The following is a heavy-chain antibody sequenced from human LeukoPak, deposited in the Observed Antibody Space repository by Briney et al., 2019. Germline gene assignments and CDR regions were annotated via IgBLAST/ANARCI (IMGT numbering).Heavy chain of an antibody. V-gene: IGHV1-2*02. J-gene: IGHJ6*02. CDR1: GYTFTGYY. D-gene: IGHD3-16*01. Sequence: ASVKVSCKASGYTFTGYYMHWVRQAPGQGLEWMGWINPNSGGTNYAQKFQGRVTMTEDTSTDTAYMELSSLRSEDTAVYYCATTSPWGSYYYYGMDVWGQGTTVTVSS. CDR2: INPNSGGT. CDR3: ATTSPWGSYYYYGMDV.